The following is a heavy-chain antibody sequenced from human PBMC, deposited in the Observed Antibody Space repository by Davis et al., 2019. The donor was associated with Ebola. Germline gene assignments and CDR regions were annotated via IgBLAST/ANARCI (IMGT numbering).Heavy chain of an antibody. CDR2: IKRKTDGGTT. D-gene: IGHD4-11*01. Sequence: GESLKISCAASGFTFSHAWMSWVRQAPGKGLEWVGRIKRKTDGGTTDYAAPVKGRFTISRDDSKNTLYLQMNSLKTEETAVYYCSTGYSNYLPDTFWGQGTLVTVSS. J-gene: IGHJ4*02. CDR3: STGYSNYLPDTF. CDR1: GFTFSHAW. V-gene: IGHV3-15*01.